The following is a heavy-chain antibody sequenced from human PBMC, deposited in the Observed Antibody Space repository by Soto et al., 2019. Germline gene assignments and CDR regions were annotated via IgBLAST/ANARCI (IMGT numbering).Heavy chain of an antibody. V-gene: IGHV2-5*02. J-gene: IGHJ5*02. CDR3: AHSAEGVVAATPGSTDWFDP. CDR1: GFSLSTSGVG. Sequence: SGPTLVNPTQTLTLTRTFSGFSLSTSGVGVGWIRQPPGKALEWLALIYWDDDKRYSPSLKSRLTITKDTSKNQVVLTMTNMDPVDTATYYCAHSAEGVVAATPGSTDWFDPWGQGTLVTVSS. D-gene: IGHD2-15*01. CDR2: IYWDDDK.